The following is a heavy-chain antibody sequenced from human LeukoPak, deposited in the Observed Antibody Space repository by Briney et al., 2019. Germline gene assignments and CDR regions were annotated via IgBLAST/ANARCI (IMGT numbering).Heavy chain of an antibody. CDR1: GGTFSSYA. V-gene: IGHV1-69*05. J-gene: IGHJ4*02. CDR2: IIPIFGTA. CDR3: ARAGSSRGPFDF. D-gene: IGHD6-25*01. Sequence: ASVKVSCKAAGGTFSSYAISWVRQAPGQGLEWMGGIIPIFGTANYTQKFQGRVTITTDESTSTAYMELSSLKADDTAVYYGARAGSSRGPFDFWGQGTLVTVSS.